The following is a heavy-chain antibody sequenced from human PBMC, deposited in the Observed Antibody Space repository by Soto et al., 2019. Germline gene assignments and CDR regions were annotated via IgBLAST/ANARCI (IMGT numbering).Heavy chain of an antibody. CDR2: IWYDGSNK. V-gene: IGHV3-33*01. Sequence: QVQLVESGGGVVQPGRSLRLSCAASGFTFSSYGMHWVRQAPGKGLEWVAVIWYDGSNKYYADSVKGRFTISRDNSKNTLYLQMNSLRAEDTAVYYCARDAAGWRATDYLMDVWGKGTTVTVSS. CDR1: GFTFSSYG. D-gene: IGHD6-13*01. J-gene: IGHJ6*03. CDR3: ARDAAGWRATDYLMDV.